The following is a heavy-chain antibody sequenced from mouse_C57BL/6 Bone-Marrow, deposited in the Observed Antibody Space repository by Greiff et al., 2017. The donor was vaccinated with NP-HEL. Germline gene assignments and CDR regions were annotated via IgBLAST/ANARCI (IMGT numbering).Heavy chain of an antibody. D-gene: IGHD1-1*01. Sequence: VKLQESGPGLVAPSQSLSITCTVSGFSLTSYGVHWVRQPPGKGLEWLVVIWSDGSTTYNSALKSRLSISKDNSKSQVFLKMNSLQTDDTAMYYCARSTTVVATPYYAMDYWGQGTSVTVSS. CDR3: ARSTTVVATPYYAMDY. CDR1: GFSLTSYG. CDR2: IWSDGST. J-gene: IGHJ4*01. V-gene: IGHV2-6*03.